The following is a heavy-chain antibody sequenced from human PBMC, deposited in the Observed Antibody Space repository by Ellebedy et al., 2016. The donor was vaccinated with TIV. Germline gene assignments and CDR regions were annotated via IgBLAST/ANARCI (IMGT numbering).Heavy chain of an antibody. CDR3: ATGSSSTRSTGDY. Sequence: GESLKISCAASGFTFSSYGMHWVRQAPGKGLEWVAVISYDGSNKYYADSVKGRFTISRDNSKNTLYLQMNSLRAEDTAVYYCATGSSSTRSTGDYWGQGTLVTVSS. V-gene: IGHV3-30*19. CDR2: ISYDGSNK. D-gene: IGHD6-6*01. CDR1: GFTFSSYG. J-gene: IGHJ4*02.